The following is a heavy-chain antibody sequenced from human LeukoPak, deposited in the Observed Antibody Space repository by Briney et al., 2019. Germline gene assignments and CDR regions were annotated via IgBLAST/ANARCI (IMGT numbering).Heavy chain of an antibody. CDR3: ARHLTGTRSLDY. D-gene: IGHD1-14*01. Sequence: SETLSLTCTASGGSISGYYWSWIRQSPGKGLEWIAYIYYSGSTNYNPPLKSRVTISVDTSKNQFSLKLSSVTAADAAVYYCARHLTGTRSLDYWGQGTLVTVSS. V-gene: IGHV4-59*08. CDR2: IYYSGST. CDR1: GGSISGYY. J-gene: IGHJ4*02.